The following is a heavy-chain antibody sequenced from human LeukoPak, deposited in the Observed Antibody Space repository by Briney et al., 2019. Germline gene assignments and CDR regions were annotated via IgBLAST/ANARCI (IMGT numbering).Heavy chain of an antibody. V-gene: IGHV3-66*01. Sequence: GGSLRLSCAVSGFTVSTSYMSWVRQAPGKGLEWVSVIYSGGTTYYADSVKGRFTISRDTSKNTIYLQMNSLRAEDTAVYYCARIYGRGAFDIWGQGTMVTVSS. CDR1: GFTVSTSY. J-gene: IGHJ3*02. CDR2: IYSGGTT. D-gene: IGHD5-12*01. CDR3: ARIYGRGAFDI.